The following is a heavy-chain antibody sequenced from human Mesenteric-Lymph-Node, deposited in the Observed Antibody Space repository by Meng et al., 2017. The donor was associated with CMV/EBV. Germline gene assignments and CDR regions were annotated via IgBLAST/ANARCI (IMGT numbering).Heavy chain of an antibody. J-gene: IGHJ4*02. D-gene: IGHD3-10*01. V-gene: IGHV4-61*08. Sequence: TVSGGSISSGGYYWSWIRQHPGKGLEWIAYMYYSGSTNYNPSLKSRVTISVDTSKNQFSLKLSSVTAADTAVYYCARALVRGVTNFDYWGQGILVTVSS. CDR2: MYYSGST. CDR1: GGSISSGGYY. CDR3: ARALVRGVTNFDY.